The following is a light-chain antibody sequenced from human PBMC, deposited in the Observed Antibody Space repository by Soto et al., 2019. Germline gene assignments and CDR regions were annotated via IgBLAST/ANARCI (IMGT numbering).Light chain of an antibody. Sequence: EIVLTQSPGTLSVSPGERATLSCRASQSVSSSYLAWYQQKPGQAPRLLIYGASSRATGIPDRFRGSGSGTDFTLTISRLEPEDFAVYYCQHYGSSLWTVGQGTKVEIK. V-gene: IGKV3-20*01. CDR1: QSVSSSY. CDR2: GAS. J-gene: IGKJ1*01. CDR3: QHYGSSLWT.